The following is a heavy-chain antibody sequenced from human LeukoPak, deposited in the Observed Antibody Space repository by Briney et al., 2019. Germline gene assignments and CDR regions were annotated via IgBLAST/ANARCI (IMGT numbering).Heavy chain of an antibody. Sequence: PGGSLRLSCAASGFTFDDYAMHWVRQAPGKGLEWVSGISWNSGSIGYADSVEGRFTISRDNAKNSLYLQMNSLRAEDTALYYCAKVLNVLRYFGPMDVWGQGTTVTVPS. V-gene: IGHV3-9*01. CDR1: GFTFDDYA. J-gene: IGHJ6*02. CDR3: AKVLNVLRYFGPMDV. D-gene: IGHD3-9*01. CDR2: ISWNSGSI.